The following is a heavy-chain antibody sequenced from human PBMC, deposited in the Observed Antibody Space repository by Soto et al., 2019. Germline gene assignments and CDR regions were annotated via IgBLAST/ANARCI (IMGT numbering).Heavy chain of an antibody. CDR1: GGSISSYY. CDR3: ASVGYSSGWYGRFDY. CDR2: IYYSGST. J-gene: IGHJ4*02. Sequence: SETLSLTCTVSGGSISSYYWSWIRQPPGKGLEWIGDIYYSGSTNYNPSLKSRVTISVDTSKNQFSLKLSSVTAADTAVYYCASVGYSSGWYGRFDYWGQGTLVTVSS. D-gene: IGHD6-19*01. V-gene: IGHV4-59*01.